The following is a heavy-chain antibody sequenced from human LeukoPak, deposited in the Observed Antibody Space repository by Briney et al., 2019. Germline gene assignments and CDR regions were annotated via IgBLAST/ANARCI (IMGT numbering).Heavy chain of an antibody. CDR3: ARHANSYGSQTYPLDY. CDR2: IHNRGST. J-gene: IGHJ4*02. Sequence: PSETLSLTCTVFGDSISPYFWSWLRQPPGKGLEWIAYIHNRGSTNYNPSLNSRLTISIDVSKSQVSLKLTSVTAADTAVYYCARHANSYGSQTYPLDYWGQGTLVTVSS. CDR1: GDSISPYF. D-gene: IGHD3-10*01. V-gene: IGHV4-59*08.